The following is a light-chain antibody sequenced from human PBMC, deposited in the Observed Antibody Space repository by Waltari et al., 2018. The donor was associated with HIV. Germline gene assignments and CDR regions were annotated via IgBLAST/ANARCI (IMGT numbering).Light chain of an antibody. Sequence: TQPPSASGSLGQSVTISCTGSSSDVGRYDYVSWYQQHPGKAPKLLIFEVNKRPSGVPDRFSGSKSGNTASLTVSGLQAEDEAEYSCSSYAGINPVIFGGGTTLTV. V-gene: IGLV2-8*01. CDR2: EVN. CDR3: SSYAGINPVI. CDR1: SSDVGRYDY. J-gene: IGLJ2*01.